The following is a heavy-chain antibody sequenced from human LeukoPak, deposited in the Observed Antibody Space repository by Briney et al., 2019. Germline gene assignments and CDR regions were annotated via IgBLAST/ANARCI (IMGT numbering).Heavy chain of an antibody. J-gene: IGHJ3*02. CDR1: GGSISDYY. CDR2: IYYSGST. V-gene: IGHV4-59*08. Sequence: PSETLSLTCTVSGGSISDYYWGWIRQPPGKGLEWIGYIYYSGSTNYNPSLKSRVTISVDTSKNQFSLKLSSVTAADTAVYYCGRTHGAFDIWGQGTVVTVSS. CDR3: GRTHGAFDI.